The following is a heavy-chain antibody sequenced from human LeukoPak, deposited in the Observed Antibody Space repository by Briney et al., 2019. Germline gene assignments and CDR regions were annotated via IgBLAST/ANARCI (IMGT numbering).Heavy chain of an antibody. D-gene: IGHD4-17*01. J-gene: IGHJ3*02. CDR1: GYTFTSYG. Sequence: ASVKVSCKASGYTFTSYGISWVRQAPGQGLEWMGWISAYNGNTNYAQKLQGRVTMTTDTSTSTAYMELRSLRSDDTAVYYCAREGVYGDYGGAFDIWGQGTMVTVSS. CDR2: ISAYNGNT. V-gene: IGHV1-18*01. CDR3: AREGVYGDYGGAFDI.